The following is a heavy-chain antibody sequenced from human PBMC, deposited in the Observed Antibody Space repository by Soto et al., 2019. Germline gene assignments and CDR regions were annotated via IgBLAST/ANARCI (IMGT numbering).Heavy chain of an antibody. D-gene: IGHD6-19*01. CDR3: ARAVAVPADFDY. CDR2: INAGNGNT. J-gene: IGHJ4*02. V-gene: IGHV1-3*01. Sequence: ASVRVSCKATGYTFTGYAMHWVRQAPGQRLEWMGWINAGNGNTKYSQKFQGRVTITRDTSASTAYMELSSLRSEDTAVYYCARAVAVPADFDYWGQGTLVTVSS. CDR1: GYTFTGYA.